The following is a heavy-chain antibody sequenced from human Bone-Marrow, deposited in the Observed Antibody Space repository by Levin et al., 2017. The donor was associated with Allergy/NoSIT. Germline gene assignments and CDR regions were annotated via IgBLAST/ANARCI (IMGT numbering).Heavy chain of an antibody. V-gene: IGHV4-4*02. CDR1: GGSLSSSAW. D-gene: IGHD1-1*01. CDR2: IYFSGST. Sequence: SETLSLTCAVSGGSLSSSAWWSWVRQSPGKGLEWIGEIYFSGSTNYNPSLKSRVTISLNKSNSQFSLRLRSVTAADTAVYYCARRFGLERVYDWSPHYVDYWGQGTLVTVSS. CDR3: ARRFGLERVYDWSPHYVDY. J-gene: IGHJ4*02.